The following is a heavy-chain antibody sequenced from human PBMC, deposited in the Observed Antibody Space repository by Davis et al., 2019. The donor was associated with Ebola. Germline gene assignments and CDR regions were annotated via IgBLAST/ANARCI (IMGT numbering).Heavy chain of an antibody. J-gene: IGHJ4*02. Sequence: GESLKISCAASGFTVSSNYMSWVRQAPGKGLEWVSVIYSGGSTYYADSVKGRFTISRDNSKNTLYLQMNSLRAEDTAVYYCAREWFFIGGFDYWGQGTLVTVSS. CDR2: IYSGGST. D-gene: IGHD3/OR15-3a*01. CDR1: GFTVSSNY. V-gene: IGHV3-53*01. CDR3: AREWFFIGGFDY.